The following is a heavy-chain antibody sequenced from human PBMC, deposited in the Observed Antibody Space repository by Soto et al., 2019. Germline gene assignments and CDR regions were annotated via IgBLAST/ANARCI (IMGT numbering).Heavy chain of an antibody. J-gene: IGHJ6*02. V-gene: IGHV4-39*01. CDR2: IYYSGST. Sequence: SETLSLTCTVSGGSISSSSYYWGWIRQPPGKGLEWIGSIYYSGSTYYNPSLKSRVTISVDTSKNQFSLKLCSVTAADTAVYYCTLRFLEWLPNYGMDVWGQGTTVTVSS. CDR1: GGSISSSSYY. CDR3: TLRFLEWLPNYGMDV. D-gene: IGHD3-3*01.